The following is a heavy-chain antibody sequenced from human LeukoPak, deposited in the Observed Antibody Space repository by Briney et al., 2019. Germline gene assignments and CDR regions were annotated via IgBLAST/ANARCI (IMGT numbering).Heavy chain of an antibody. CDR3: ARGLITMIVVGRSWFDP. J-gene: IGHJ5*02. CDR2: IYYSGSP. D-gene: IGHD3-22*01. Sequence: SETLSLTCTVSGGSINNYYWSWIRQPPGKGLEWIGHIYYSGSPNYNPSLKSRVTISVDTSKNQFSLRLSSVTAADTAVYYCARGLITMIVVGRSWFDPWGQGTLVTVSS. V-gene: IGHV4-59*01. CDR1: GGSINNYY.